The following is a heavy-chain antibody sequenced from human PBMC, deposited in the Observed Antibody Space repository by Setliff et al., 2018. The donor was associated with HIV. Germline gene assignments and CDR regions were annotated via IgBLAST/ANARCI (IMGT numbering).Heavy chain of an antibody. CDR1: GDSIRSNFNY. CDR2: IYYSGSN. D-gene: IGHD6-13*01. Sequence: PSETLSLTCTVSGDSIRSNFNYWGWIRQPPGKGLEWLAIIYYSGSNYDNPSLKNRVTMSMDTSRNQFSLRLKSVSAADTAIYYCATGGDSSSWYWGRWFDPWGQGTLVTVSS. CDR3: ATGGDSSSWYWGRWFDP. J-gene: IGHJ5*02. V-gene: IGHV4-39*07.